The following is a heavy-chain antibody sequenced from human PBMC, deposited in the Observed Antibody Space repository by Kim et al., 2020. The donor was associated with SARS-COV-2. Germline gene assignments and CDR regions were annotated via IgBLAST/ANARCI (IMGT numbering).Heavy chain of an antibody. Sequence: GGSLSLSCAASGFTFSSYSMNWVRQAPGKGLEWVSSISSSSSYIYYADSVKGRFTISRDNAKNSLYLQMNSLRAEDTAVYYCARVASIAAAGWGQGTLVTVSS. V-gene: IGHV3-21*04. J-gene: IGHJ4*02. CDR2: ISSSSSYI. CDR3: ARVASIAAAG. D-gene: IGHD6-13*01. CDR1: GFTFSSYS.